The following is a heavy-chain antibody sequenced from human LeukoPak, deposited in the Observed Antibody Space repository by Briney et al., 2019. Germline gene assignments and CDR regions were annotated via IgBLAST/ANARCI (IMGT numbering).Heavy chain of an antibody. CDR2: IYYSGST. Sequence: PSETLSLTCTVSGGSISSYYWSWIRQPPGKGLEWIGYIYYSGSTNYNPSLKSRVTISVDTSKNQFSLKLSSVTAADTAVYYCAGGAWIQLWGFDYWGQGTLVTVSS. D-gene: IGHD5-18*01. CDR1: GGSISSYY. J-gene: IGHJ4*02. V-gene: IGHV4-59*01. CDR3: AGGAWIQLWGFDY.